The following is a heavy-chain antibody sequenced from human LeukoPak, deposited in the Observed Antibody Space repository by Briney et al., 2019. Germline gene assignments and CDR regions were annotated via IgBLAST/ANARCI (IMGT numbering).Heavy chain of an antibody. CDR2: INHSGST. V-gene: IGHV4-34*01. J-gene: IGHJ4*02. CDR3: AGGDTAMVPVDY. CDR1: GGSFSGYY. D-gene: IGHD5-18*01. Sequence: SETLSLTCAVYGGSFSGYYWSWLRQPPGKGLEWIGEINHSGSTNYNPSLKGRVTISVDTSKNQFSLKLSSVTAADTAVYYCAGGDTAMVPVDYWGQGTLVTVSA.